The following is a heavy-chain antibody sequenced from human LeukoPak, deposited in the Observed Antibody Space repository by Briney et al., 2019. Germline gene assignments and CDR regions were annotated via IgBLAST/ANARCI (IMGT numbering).Heavy chain of an antibody. CDR1: GYTLTGYY. Sequence: GASVKISSKASGYTLTGYYMHSVRDAPGQGLEWMGWINPNSGGTNYAQKFQGRVTMTRDTSISTAYMELTRLISDDTGANFRARGDWGITSCYYWGHGTLVTVSS. V-gene: IGHV1-2*02. D-gene: IGHD2-2*01. CDR2: INPNSGGT. CDR3: ARGDWGITSCYY. J-gene: IGHJ4*01.